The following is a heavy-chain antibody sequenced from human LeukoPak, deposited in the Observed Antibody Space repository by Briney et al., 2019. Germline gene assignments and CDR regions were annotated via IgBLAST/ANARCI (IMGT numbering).Heavy chain of an antibody. J-gene: IGHJ4*02. D-gene: IGHD3-22*01. CDR1: GGSINTYY. CDR3: AREAYDSSGYLYFDY. Sequence: KPSETLSLTCTVSGGSINTYYWSWIRQPPGKGLEWIGFIYYSGSTNYNPSLKSRVTISVDTSKNQFSLKLSSVTAADTAVYYCAREAYDSSGYLYFDYWGQGTLVTVSS. CDR2: IYYSGST. V-gene: IGHV4-59*01.